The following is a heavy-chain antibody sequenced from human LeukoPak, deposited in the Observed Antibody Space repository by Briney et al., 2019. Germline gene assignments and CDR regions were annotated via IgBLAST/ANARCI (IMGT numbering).Heavy chain of an antibody. CDR3: ARVDIQWLVPEY. Sequence: SETLSLTCTVSGGSISGSSCYWGWIRQPPGKGLEWIGYIYYSGSTNYNPSLKSRVTISVDTSKNQFSLKLSSVTAADTAVYYCARVDIQWLVPEYWGQGTLVTVSS. J-gene: IGHJ4*02. D-gene: IGHD6-19*01. V-gene: IGHV4-61*05. CDR2: IYYSGST. CDR1: GGSISGSSCY.